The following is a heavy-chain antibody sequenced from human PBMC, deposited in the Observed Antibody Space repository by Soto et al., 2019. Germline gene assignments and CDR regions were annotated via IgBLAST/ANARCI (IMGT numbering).Heavy chain of an antibody. V-gene: IGHV3-23*01. J-gene: IGHJ4*02. CDR3: AKNRGYSYGNFES. D-gene: IGHD5-18*01. CDR1: GFTFSSYA. CDR2: ISDSGGST. Sequence: GGSLRLSCAASGFTFSSYAMSWVRQAPGKGLEWVSMISDSGGSTKYADSVKGRFTISRDNSKNTLFLQMSSLRAEDTAVYYCAKNRGYSYGNFESWGQGTLVTVSS.